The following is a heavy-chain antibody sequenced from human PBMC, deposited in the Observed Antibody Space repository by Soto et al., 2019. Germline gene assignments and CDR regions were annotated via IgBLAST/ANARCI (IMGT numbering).Heavy chain of an antibody. CDR1: GYTFSNYG. J-gene: IGHJ5*02. V-gene: IGHV1-18*01. CDR2: ISLYSDGT. D-gene: IGHD2-2*01. CDR3: ARVVPGAEAWFGP. Sequence: VKVSCKTSGYTFSNYGSSWVRQAPGQPLEWLGWISLYSDGTNYAQKFQGRVSMTTDTSTTTAYMELRSLRSDDTAVYYCARVVPGAEAWFGPWGQGTLVTGSS.